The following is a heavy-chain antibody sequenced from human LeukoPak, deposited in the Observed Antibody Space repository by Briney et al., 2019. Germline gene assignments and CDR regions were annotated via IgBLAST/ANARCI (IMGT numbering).Heavy chain of an antibody. CDR2: IYYSGST. CDR1: GGSISSYY. V-gene: IGHV4-59*08. D-gene: IGHD3/OR15-3a*01. Sequence: SETLSLTCTVSGGSISSYYWSWIRQPPGKGLEWIGYIYYSGSTNYSPSLKSRVTISVDTSKNQFSLKLSSVTAADTAVYYCARHSLWTYNWFDPWGQGTLVTVSS. J-gene: IGHJ5*02. CDR3: ARHSLWTYNWFDP.